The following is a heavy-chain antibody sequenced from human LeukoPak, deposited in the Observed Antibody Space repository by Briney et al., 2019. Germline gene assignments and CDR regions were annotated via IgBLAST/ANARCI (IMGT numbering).Heavy chain of an antibody. D-gene: IGHD5-18*01. CDR2: INHSGST. J-gene: IGHJ4*02. Sequence: SETLSLTCAVYGGSFSAYYWTWIRQPPGKGLEWIGEINHSGSTNYNPSLKSRATISVDTSKNQFSLKLSSVTAADTAVYYCARGPHTAMGSVDYWGQGTLVIVSS. V-gene: IGHV4-34*01. CDR1: GGSFSAYY. CDR3: ARGPHTAMGSVDY.